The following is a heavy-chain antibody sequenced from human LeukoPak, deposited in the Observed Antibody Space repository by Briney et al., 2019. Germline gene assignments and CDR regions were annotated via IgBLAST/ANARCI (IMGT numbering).Heavy chain of an antibody. CDR1: GFTFSRYW. Sequence: GGSLRLSCAASGFTFSRYWMTWVRQAPGKGLEWVANIKQDGSEKYYVDSVKGRFTISRDNAKNSLYLQMNSLRAEDTAVYYCARAMVWDRGDYWGQGTLVTVSS. V-gene: IGHV3-7*01. J-gene: IGHJ4*02. CDR2: IKQDGSEK. CDR3: ARAMVWDRGDY. D-gene: IGHD1-26*01.